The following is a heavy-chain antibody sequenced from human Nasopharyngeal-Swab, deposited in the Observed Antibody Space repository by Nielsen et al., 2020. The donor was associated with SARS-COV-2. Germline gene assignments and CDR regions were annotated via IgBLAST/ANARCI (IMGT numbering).Heavy chain of an antibody. V-gene: IGHV3-21*01. Sequence: WIRQPPGKGLEWVSSISSSSSYIYYADSVKGRFTISRDNAKNSLYLQMNSLRAEDTAVYYCAREVIEQGISDAFDFWGQGTMVTVSS. CDR3: AREVIEQGISDAFDF. CDR2: ISSSSSYI. D-gene: IGHD3-16*02. J-gene: IGHJ3*01.